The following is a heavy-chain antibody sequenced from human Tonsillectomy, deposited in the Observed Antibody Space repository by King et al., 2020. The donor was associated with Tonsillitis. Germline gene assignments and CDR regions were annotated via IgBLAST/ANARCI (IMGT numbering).Heavy chain of an antibody. J-gene: IGHJ4*02. CDR1: GITFSSSA. D-gene: IGHD6-13*01. CDR2: IYAGGSST. Sequence: VQLVESGGGLVQPGGSLRLSCAASGITFSSSAMNWVRQAPGKGLEWVSVIYAGGSSTYYADSVKGRFTISRDNSKNTLYLQINSLRAYDTAVYYCAKVGSSVCKDYWGQGTLVTVSS. CDR3: AKVGSSVCKDY. V-gene: IGHV3-23*03.